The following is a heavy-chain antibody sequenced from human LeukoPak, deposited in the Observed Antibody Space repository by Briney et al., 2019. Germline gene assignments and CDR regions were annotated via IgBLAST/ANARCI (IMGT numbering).Heavy chain of an antibody. V-gene: IGHV4-31*03. D-gene: IGHD2-2*01. CDR2: IYYSGST. J-gene: IGHJ6*03. CDR3: ARGVGPESFYMDV. Sequence: ASQTLSLTCTVSGGPISSGVYYWSWIRQHPGKGLEWIGYIYYSGSTYYNPSLKSRVTISVDTSKNQFSLKLSSVTAADTAVYYCARGVGPESFYMDVWGKGTTVTVSS. CDR1: GGPISSGVYY.